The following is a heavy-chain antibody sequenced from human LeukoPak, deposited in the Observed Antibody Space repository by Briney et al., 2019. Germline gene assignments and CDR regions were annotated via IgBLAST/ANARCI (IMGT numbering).Heavy chain of an antibody. CDR1: GFTFSSYG. J-gene: IGHJ4*02. CDR2: ISYDGSNK. CDR3: AKSMWDYYGSGSYSIDY. D-gene: IGHD3-10*01. Sequence: PGGSLRLSCAASGFTFSSYGMHWVRQAPGKGLEWLAVISYDGSNKYYADSVKGRFIISRDNSKNTLYVQMNSLRPEDTAVYYCAKSMWDYYGSGSYSIDYWGQGSLVTVSS. V-gene: IGHV3-30*18.